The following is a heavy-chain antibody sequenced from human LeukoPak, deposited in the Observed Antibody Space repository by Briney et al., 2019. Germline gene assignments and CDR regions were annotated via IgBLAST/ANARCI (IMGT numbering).Heavy chain of an antibody. D-gene: IGHD1-26*01. CDR3: ARGGEGSWELLGAFDI. Sequence: ASVTVSCKASGGTFSNYAISWVRQAPGQGLAWMGGIIPIFGTANYAQKFQGRVTITADESTSTAYMELSSLRSEDTAVYYCARGGEGSWELLGAFDIWGQGTMVTVSS. CDR1: GGTFSNYA. J-gene: IGHJ3*02. CDR2: IIPIFGTA. V-gene: IGHV1-69*13.